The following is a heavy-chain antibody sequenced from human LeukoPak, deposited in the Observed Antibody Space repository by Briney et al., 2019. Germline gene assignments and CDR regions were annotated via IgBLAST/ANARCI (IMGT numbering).Heavy chain of an antibody. V-gene: IGHV1-2*06. CDR1: GYTFTGYY. D-gene: IGHD1-26*01. CDR3: ARDSWELPVDY. J-gene: IGHJ4*02. CDR2: INPNSGGT. Sequence: ASVKVSCKXSGYTFTGYYMHWVRQAPGQGLEWMGRINPNSGGTNYAQKFQGRVTMTRDTSISTAYMELSRLRSDDTAVYYCARDSWELPVDYWGQGTLVTVSS.